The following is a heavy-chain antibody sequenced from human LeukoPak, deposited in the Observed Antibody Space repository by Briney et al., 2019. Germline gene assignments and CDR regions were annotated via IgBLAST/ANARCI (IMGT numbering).Heavy chain of an antibody. CDR1: GYTFTNYG. CDR2: ISAYNGST. J-gene: IGHJ4*02. CDR3: ARDTEWEKNPDYFDP. D-gene: IGHD1-26*01. V-gene: IGHV1-18*01. Sequence: ASVKVSCKTSGYTFTNYGTSWVRQAPGLGLEWMGWISAYNGSTNYAQKVQGRVTMTTDTSTTTAYMELRSLRSDDTAVYFCARDTEWEKNPDYFDPWGQGTLVTVSS.